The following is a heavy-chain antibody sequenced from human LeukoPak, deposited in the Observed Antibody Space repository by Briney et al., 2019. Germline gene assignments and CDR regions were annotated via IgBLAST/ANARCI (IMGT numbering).Heavy chain of an antibody. V-gene: IGHV1-2*02. Sequence: ASVKVSCKASEYTFTGYYMHWVRQAPGQGPEWMGWINPNSGGTNYAQTFQGRVTMTRDTSISTAYMELSRLRSDDTAVYYCAREGGYSYGYVPYWGQGTLVTVSS. J-gene: IGHJ4*02. D-gene: IGHD5-18*01. CDR3: AREGGYSYGYVPY. CDR2: INPNSGGT. CDR1: EYTFTGYY.